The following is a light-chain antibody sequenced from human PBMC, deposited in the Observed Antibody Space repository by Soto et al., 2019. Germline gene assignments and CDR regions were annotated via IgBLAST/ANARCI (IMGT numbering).Light chain of an antibody. CDR3: HQATSGLRT. J-gene: IGKJ1*01. Sequence: IVMTQSPVTLSMSPGDRATLSCRASQNVATNVAWYQQKPGQAPRLLIYGASIRATGVPARFSGSGSVTEFTPTTDSLQSEDFAVFYCHQATSGLRTFGRGTRVEV. V-gene: IGKV3-15*01. CDR1: QNVATN. CDR2: GAS.